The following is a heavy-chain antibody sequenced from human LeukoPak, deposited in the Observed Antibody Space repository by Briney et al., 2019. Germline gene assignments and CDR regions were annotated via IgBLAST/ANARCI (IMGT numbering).Heavy chain of an antibody. J-gene: IGHJ4*02. V-gene: IGHV4-30-2*06. CDR1: GGSISSGPYF. D-gene: IGHD3-22*01. CDR2: IWPSGST. CDR3: AREYDSSGYHLDY. Sequence: TSQTLSLTCSVSGGSISSGPYFWSWIRQSPGQGLEWIGYIWPSGSTNYNPSLKSRVTISVDTSKNQFSLKLSSVTAADTAVYYCAREYDSSGYHLDYWGQGTLVTVSS.